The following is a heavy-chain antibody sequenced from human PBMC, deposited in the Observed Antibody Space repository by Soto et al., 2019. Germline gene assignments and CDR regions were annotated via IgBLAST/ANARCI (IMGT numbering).Heavy chain of an antibody. V-gene: IGHV1-69*13. CDR1: GASVSTYT. CDR3: AREGARTSCVGDECQQLYNWIDP. D-gene: IGHD2-21*01. CDR2: IIPLCGST. J-gene: IGHJ5*01. Sequence: SVKVSCKASGASVSTYTITWVRQAPGQGLEWVGGIIPLCGSTTYAEKFQGRVTLTADESTSTAYMDLGSLTSDDTAIYYCAREGARTSCVGDECQQLYNWIDPWGQGTLVTVSS.